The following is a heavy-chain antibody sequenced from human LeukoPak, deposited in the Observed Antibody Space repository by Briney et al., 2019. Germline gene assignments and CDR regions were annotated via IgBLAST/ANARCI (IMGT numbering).Heavy chain of an antibody. J-gene: IGHJ3*02. CDR3: ATKEVLAFHI. V-gene: IGHV4-4*02. Sequence: SETLSLTCAVPGVSISTSNWWSWIRQPPGKGLEWIGEIYHSGYTNHNPSLKSRVTMSVDKSKNQFSLKLSSVTAADTAVYYCATKEVLAFHIWGQGTMVTVSS. CDR2: IYHSGYT. CDR1: GVSISTSNW.